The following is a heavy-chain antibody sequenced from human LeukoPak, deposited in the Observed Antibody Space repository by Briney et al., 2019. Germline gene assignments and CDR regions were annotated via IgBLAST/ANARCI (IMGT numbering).Heavy chain of an antibody. Sequence: GASVKVSCKASGYTLTDYYMHWVRQAPGQGLEWMGRINPNSGGTNYAQKFQGRVTMTRDTSISTVYMELSRLRSDDTAVYYRARVGYYESSGYYEYWGLGTLVTVSS. J-gene: IGHJ4*02. V-gene: IGHV1-2*06. CDR1: GYTLTDYY. CDR3: ARVGYYESSGYYEY. CDR2: INPNSGGT. D-gene: IGHD3-22*01.